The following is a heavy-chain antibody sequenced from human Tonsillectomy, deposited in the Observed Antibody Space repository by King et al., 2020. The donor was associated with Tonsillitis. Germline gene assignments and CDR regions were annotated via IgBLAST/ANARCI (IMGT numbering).Heavy chain of an antibody. CDR3: TTVRRHRSGSDS. V-gene: IGHV3-15*07. Sequence: VQLVESGGGLVKPGGSLRLSCAASGFAFSNAWMNWVRQAPGKGLEWVGRVKSKIDGGTTDDAAPVKGRCTISTDDSKNMLYLQMNSLKTEDTAVYYCTTVRRHRSGSDSWGQGTLVTVSS. J-gene: IGHJ5*01. CDR1: GFAFSNAW. D-gene: IGHD1-26*01. CDR2: VKSKIDGGTT.